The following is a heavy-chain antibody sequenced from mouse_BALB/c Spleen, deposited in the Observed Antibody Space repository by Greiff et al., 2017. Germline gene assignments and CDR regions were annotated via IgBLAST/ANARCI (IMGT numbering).Heavy chain of an antibody. CDR2: IWGGGST. D-gene: IGHD1-1*01. J-gene: IGHJ4*01. CDR1: GFSLSRYS. Sequence: VKLQESGPGLVAPSQSLSITCTVSGFSLSRYSVHWVRQPPGKGLEWLGMIWGGGSTDYNSALKSRLSISKDNSKSQVFLKMNSLQTDDTAMYYCAGITTVVATDYYAMDYWGQGTSVTVSS. CDR3: AGITTVVATDYYAMDY. V-gene: IGHV2-6-4*01.